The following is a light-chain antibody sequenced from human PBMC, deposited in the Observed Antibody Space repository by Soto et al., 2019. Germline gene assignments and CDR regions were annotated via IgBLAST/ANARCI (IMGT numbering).Light chain of an antibody. V-gene: IGLV2-14*03. J-gene: IGLJ1*01. Sequence: QSALTQPASVSGSPGQSITISCTGTSNDVGNYVSWYQQHPGKVPNLIIYNVSRRPSGVSNRFSGSKSGNTASLTISGLQADDEADYYCTTYTTTSLYVFGAGTKLTVL. CDR2: NVS. CDR3: TTYTTTSLYV. CDR1: SNDVGNY.